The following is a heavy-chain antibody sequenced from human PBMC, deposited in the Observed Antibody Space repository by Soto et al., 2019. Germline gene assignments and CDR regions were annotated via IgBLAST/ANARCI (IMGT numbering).Heavy chain of an antibody. CDR1: GFTFSPYA. CDR3: AKGLRRLLRTQYYYGLDV. D-gene: IGHD3-16*01. Sequence: GSLRLSCAASGFTFSPYAMTWVRQAPGKGLEWVSSISGSGGNTNYADSVKGRFTVSRDNSKRTLSLQMNSLTEEDTAIYYCAKGLRRLLRTQYYYGLDVWGRGTTVTVSS. V-gene: IGHV3-23*01. CDR2: ISGSGGNT. J-gene: IGHJ6*02.